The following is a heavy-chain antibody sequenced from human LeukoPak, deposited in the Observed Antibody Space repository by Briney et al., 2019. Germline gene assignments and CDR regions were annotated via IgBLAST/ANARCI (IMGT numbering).Heavy chain of an antibody. Sequence: SETLSLTCAVSGYSISSGYYWGWIRQPPGKGLEWVGSMYHSGNTFYNPSLKSRVTLSVDTSKNQFSLKLSSVAAADTAIYYCARIYGSSSGFDYWGQGTLVTVSS. CDR2: MYHSGNT. CDR1: GYSISSGYY. CDR3: ARIYGSSSGFDY. V-gene: IGHV4-38-2*01. D-gene: IGHD6-6*01. J-gene: IGHJ4*02.